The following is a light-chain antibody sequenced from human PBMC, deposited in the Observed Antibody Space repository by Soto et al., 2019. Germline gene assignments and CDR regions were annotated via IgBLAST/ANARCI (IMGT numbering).Light chain of an antibody. J-gene: IGKJ4*01. CDR1: QSITSY. CDR3: QQSYSTPLT. V-gene: IGKV1-39*01. CDR2: AAF. Sequence: DIQMTQSPSSLSASVGDRVTITCRASQSITSYLNWYQQKPGKAPKLLIFAAFSLQSGVPSRFSGSASGIDFTLTISSLQPEDFATYYCQQSYSTPLTFGGGTKVEIK.